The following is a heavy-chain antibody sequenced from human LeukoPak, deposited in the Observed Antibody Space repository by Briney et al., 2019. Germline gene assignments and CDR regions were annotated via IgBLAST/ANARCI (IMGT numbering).Heavy chain of an antibody. J-gene: IGHJ3*02. CDR1: GGSISSGGYS. CDR2: IYHSGST. V-gene: IGHV4-30-2*01. Sequence: PSQTLSLTCAVSGGSISSGGYSWSWIRQPPGKGLEWIGYIYHSGSTYYNPSLKSRVTISVDRSKNQFSLKLSSVTAADTAVYYCARGSGPDAFDIWGQRTMVTVSS. CDR3: ARGSGPDAFDI. D-gene: IGHD1-26*01.